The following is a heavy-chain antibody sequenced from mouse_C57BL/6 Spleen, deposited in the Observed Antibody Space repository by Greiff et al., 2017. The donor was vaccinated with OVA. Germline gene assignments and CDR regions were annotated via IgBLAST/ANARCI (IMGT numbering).Heavy chain of an antibody. D-gene: IGHD1-1*01. Sequence: EVKLLESGPGLVKPSQSLSLTCSVTGYSITSGYYWNWIRQFPGNKLEWMGYISYDGSNNYNPSLKNRISITRDTSKNQFFLKLNSVTTEDTATYYCARNPSITTDWFAYWGQGTLVTVSA. V-gene: IGHV3-6*01. J-gene: IGHJ3*01. CDR3: ARNPSITTDWFAY. CDR1: GYSITSGYY. CDR2: ISYDGSN.